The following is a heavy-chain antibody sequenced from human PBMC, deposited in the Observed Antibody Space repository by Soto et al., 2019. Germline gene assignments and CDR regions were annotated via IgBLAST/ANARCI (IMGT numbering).Heavy chain of an antibody. CDR2: ISGSGGST. CDR1: GFTVRGYA. D-gene: IGHD5-18*01. Sequence: PGGSRRLSCAASGFTVRGYAMSWVRQAPGKGLEWVSAISGSGGSTYYADSVKGRFTISRDNSKNTLYLQMNSLRAEDTAVYYCAKLRGYSYGSFDYWRQRALVTVSS. CDR3: AKLRGYSYGSFDY. V-gene: IGHV3-23*01. J-gene: IGHJ4*02.